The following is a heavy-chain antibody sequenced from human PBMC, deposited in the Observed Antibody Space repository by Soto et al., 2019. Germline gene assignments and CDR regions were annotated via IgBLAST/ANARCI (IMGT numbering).Heavy chain of an antibody. CDR2: IIPIFGTA. J-gene: IGHJ5*02. D-gene: IGHD3-3*01. Sequence: ASVKISCKASGGTFSSYAISWVRQAPGQGLEWMGGIIPIFGTANYAQKFQGRVTITADESTSTAYMELSSLRSEDTAVYYCARGQTKRKIFGVVISPRRFDPWGQGTLFPVSP. CDR1: GGTFSSYA. CDR3: ARGQTKRKIFGVVISPRRFDP. V-gene: IGHV1-69*13.